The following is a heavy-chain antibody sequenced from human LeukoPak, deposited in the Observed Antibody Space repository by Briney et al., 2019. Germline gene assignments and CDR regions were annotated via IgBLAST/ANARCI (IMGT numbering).Heavy chain of an antibody. CDR1: GYTFTSYA. D-gene: IGHD3-22*01. CDR3: ARDLYYDSSGYPQGIYAFDI. Sequence: ASVKVSCKASGYTFTSYAMNWVRQAPGQGLEWMGWINTNTGNPTYAQGFTGRFVFSLDTSVSTAYLQISSLKAEDTAVYYCARDLYYDSSGYPQGIYAFDIWGQGTMVTVSS. V-gene: IGHV7-4-1*02. CDR2: INTNTGNP. J-gene: IGHJ3*02.